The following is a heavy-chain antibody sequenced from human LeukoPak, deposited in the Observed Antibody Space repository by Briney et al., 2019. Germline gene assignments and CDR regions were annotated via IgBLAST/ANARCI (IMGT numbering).Heavy chain of an antibody. J-gene: IGHJ4*02. CDR3: VRAVGY. CDR2: IKQDGSEK. V-gene: IGHV3-7*01. Sequence: GGSLRLSCAASGFSFSNYWMSWVRQAPGKGLEWVANIKQDGSEKYYVDSVKGRFTISRDNAKNSLYLQMNSLRAEDSAIYYWVRAVGYWGQGTPVTVSS. CDR1: GFSFSNYW. D-gene: IGHD1-26*01.